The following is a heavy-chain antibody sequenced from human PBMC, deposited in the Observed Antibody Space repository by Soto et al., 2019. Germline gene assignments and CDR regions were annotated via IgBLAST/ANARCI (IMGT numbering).Heavy chain of an antibody. CDR3: AKDRIAATRGMDV. Sequence: GGSLRLSCAASGFTFSSYAMSWVRQAPGEGLEWVSAISGSGGSTYYADSVKGRFTISRDNSKNTLYLQMNSLRAEDTAVYYCAKDRIAATRGMDVWGQGTTVTVSS. CDR2: ISGSGGST. J-gene: IGHJ6*02. CDR1: GFTFSSYA. D-gene: IGHD6-13*01. V-gene: IGHV3-23*01.